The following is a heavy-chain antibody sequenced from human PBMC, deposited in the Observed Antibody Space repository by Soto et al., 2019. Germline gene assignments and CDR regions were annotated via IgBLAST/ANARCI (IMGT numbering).Heavy chain of an antibody. D-gene: IGHD6-19*01. CDR1: GYSFTSYD. J-gene: IGHJ4*02. Sequence: QVQLVQSGGEVRKAGASVRVSCKTSGYSFTSYDISWVRQAPGQGLEWMGWINPYNGDTNYTQTFQGRVTMTKDTSTTTVYRELRSLIFDETAVYFCARDRVAGHFDNWGQGTLVSVSS. CDR3: ARDRVAGHFDN. CDR2: INPYNGDT. V-gene: IGHV1-18*04.